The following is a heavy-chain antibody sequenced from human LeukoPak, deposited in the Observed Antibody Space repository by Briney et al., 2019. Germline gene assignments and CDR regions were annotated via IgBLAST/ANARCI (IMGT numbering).Heavy chain of an antibody. CDR2: MYHTGSP. Sequence: SETLSLTCTVSGYSITSGYYWGWIRQPPGKGLEWIGSMYHTGSPYYNPSLKSRVTISVDTSKNQFSLRLTSVTAADTAVYYCARHGWFGELLNYYYYYGMDVWGQGTTVTVSS. D-gene: IGHD3-10*01. V-gene: IGHV4-38-2*02. CDR3: ARHGWFGELLNYYYYYGMDV. CDR1: GYSITSGYY. J-gene: IGHJ6*02.